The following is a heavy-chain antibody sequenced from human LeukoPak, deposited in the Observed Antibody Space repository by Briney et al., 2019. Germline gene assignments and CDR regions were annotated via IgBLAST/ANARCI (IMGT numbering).Heavy chain of an antibody. Sequence: PGRSLRLSCAASGFTFSSYGMHWVRQAPGKGLEWVAVIWYDGSNKYYADSVKGRFTISRDNSKNTLYLQMNSLRAEDTAVYCCARDKRGYSYGLFDYWGQGTMVTVSS. CDR1: GFTFSSYG. CDR3: ARDKRGYSYGLFDY. V-gene: IGHV3-33*01. CDR2: IWYDGSNK. J-gene: IGHJ4*02. D-gene: IGHD5-18*01.